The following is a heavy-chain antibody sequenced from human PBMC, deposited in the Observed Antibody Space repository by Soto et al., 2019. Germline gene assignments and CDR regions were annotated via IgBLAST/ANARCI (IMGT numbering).Heavy chain of an antibody. CDR1: GGTFSSYA. J-gene: IGHJ5*02. V-gene: IGHV1-69*01. CDR3: ARDSYSSSWYGDLDP. D-gene: IGHD6-13*01. CDR2: IIPIFGTA. Sequence: QVQLVQSGAEVKKPGSSVKVSCKASGGTFSSYAISWVRQAPGQGLEWMGGIIPIFGTANYAQKFQGRVTITADESTSTAYMELSSLSSEDTAVYYCARDSYSSSWYGDLDPWGQGTLVTVSS.